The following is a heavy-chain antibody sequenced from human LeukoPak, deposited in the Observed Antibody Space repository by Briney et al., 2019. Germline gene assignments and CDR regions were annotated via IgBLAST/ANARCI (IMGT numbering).Heavy chain of an antibody. V-gene: IGHV1-2*02. CDR1: GYTFTGYY. CDR2: INPNSGGT. CDR3: AREPLGYCSGGSCYRYSWFDP. D-gene: IGHD2-15*01. J-gene: IGHJ5*02. Sequence: ASVKVSCKASGYTFTGYYMHWVRQAPGQGLEWMGWINPNSGGTNYAQKFQGRVTMTRDTSISTAYMELSRLRSDDTAVYYCAREPLGYCSGGSCYRYSWFDPWGQGTQVTVSS.